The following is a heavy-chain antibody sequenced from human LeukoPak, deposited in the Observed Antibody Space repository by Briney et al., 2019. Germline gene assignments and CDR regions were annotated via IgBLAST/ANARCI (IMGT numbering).Heavy chain of an antibody. CDR2: ISSSGTSI. Sequence: PGGSLRLSCAASGFTFSDYYMSWIRQAPGKGLEWVAYISSSGTSIYSADSVKGRFTISRDNAKNSLYLQMNSLRAGDTAVYFCARARIVGAATESPFDNWGQGTLVTVSS. CDR1: GFTFSDYY. D-gene: IGHD1-26*01. J-gene: IGHJ4*02. CDR3: ARARIVGAATESPFDN. V-gene: IGHV3-11*01.